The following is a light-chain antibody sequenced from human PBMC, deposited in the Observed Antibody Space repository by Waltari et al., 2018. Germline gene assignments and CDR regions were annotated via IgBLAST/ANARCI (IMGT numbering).Light chain of an antibody. CDR3: QTGGHGTWV. CDR2: VNSDGSH. J-gene: IGLJ3*02. CDR1: SGHSSNV. Sequence: QLVLTQSPSASASLGASVKLTCTLSSGHSSNVIAWLQQRPEKGPRYLMKVNSDGSHTKGDVIPVRFAGSGSGAERYLTISRLQSEDEADYYCQTGGHGTWVFGGGTKLTVV. V-gene: IGLV4-69*01.